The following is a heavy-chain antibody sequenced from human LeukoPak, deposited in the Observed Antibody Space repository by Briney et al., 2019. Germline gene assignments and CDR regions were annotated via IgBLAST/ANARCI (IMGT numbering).Heavy chain of an antibody. CDR2: INPNSGGT. CDR3: ASPVKYFDFWSGYPPFDY. CDR1: GYTFTGYY. Sequence: ASVTVSCTASGYTFTGYYMHWVRQAPGQGLEWMGWINPNSGGTNYAQKFQGRVTMTRDTSISTAYMELSRLRSDDTAVYYCASPVKYFDFWSGYPPFDYWGQGTLVTVSS. D-gene: IGHD3-3*01. J-gene: IGHJ4*02. V-gene: IGHV1-2*02.